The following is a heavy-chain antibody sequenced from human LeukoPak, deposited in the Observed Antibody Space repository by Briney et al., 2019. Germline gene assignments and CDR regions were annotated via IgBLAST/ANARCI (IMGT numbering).Heavy chain of an antibody. CDR2: IKQDGSEK. V-gene: IGHV3-7*01. Sequence: GGSLRLSCAASGFTFSSYWMSWVRQAPGKGLEWVANIKQDGSEKYYADSVKGRFTISRDNAKNSLYLQMNSLRAEDTAVYYCAKDHDFWRFLFDYWGQGTLVTVSS. CDR3: AKDHDFWRFLFDY. D-gene: IGHD3-3*01. CDR1: GFTFSSYW. J-gene: IGHJ4*02.